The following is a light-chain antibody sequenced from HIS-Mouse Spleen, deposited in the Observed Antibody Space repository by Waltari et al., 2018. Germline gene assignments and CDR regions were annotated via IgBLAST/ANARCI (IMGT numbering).Light chain of an antibody. CDR1: SLRSYY. J-gene: IGLJ3*02. CDR2: GKN. Sequence: SSELTQDPAVSVALGQTVRITCQGDSLRSYYASWYQQQPGQAPALVLYGKNNRTTRIPDRFSGSSSGSTASLTITGAQAEDEADYYCNSRDSSGNQLVFGGGTKLTVL. CDR3: NSRDSSGNQLV. V-gene: IGLV3-19*01.